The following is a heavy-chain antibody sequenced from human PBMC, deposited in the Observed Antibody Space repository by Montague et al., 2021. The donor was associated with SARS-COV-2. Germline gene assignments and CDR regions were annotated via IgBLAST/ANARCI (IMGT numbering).Heavy chain of an antibody. D-gene: IGHD3-16*01. Sequence: SLRLSCAASGFALGGHSVHWVRQAPGRGLVWLGDISHDGTIEDYADPVKGRFAISRDNAENTVYLQMNSPRVEDTAVYYCARDAYKAAWYFDLWGRGTLVTVSS. J-gene: IGHJ4*02. CDR3: ARDAYKAAWYFDL. CDR1: GFALGGHS. CDR2: ISHDGTIE. V-gene: IGHV3-30*03.